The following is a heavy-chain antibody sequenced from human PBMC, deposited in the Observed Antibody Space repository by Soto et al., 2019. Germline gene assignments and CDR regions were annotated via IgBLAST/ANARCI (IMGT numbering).Heavy chain of an antibody. V-gene: IGHV3-30*18. J-gene: IGHJ6*01. D-gene: IGHD3-22*01. CDR2: ISYDGTNK. CDR3: AKDSLTTPYYYGMDV. Sequence: QVQLVESGGGVVQPGRSLRLSCAASGFTFSSYGMHWVRQAPGKGLEWVAVISYDGTNKYYAGSVKGRFTISRDNSKNTLYLQMNSLRADDTAVYYCAKDSLTTPYYYGMDVW. CDR1: GFTFSSYG.